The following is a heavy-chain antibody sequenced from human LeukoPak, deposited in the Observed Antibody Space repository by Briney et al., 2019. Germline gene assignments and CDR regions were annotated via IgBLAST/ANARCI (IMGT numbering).Heavy chain of an antibody. J-gene: IGHJ4*02. CDR1: GITFSSWS. CDR2: IWHDGSNK. Sequence: PGGSLRLSCAGSGITFSSWSMNWVRQAPGKGPEWVALIWHDGSNKYYGDSVKDRFTISRDNSKNTLYLQMDSLRAEDTAVYYCARDRGYTYGHPLDYWGQGTLVTVSS. V-gene: IGHV3-33*08. D-gene: IGHD5-18*01. CDR3: ARDRGYTYGHPLDY.